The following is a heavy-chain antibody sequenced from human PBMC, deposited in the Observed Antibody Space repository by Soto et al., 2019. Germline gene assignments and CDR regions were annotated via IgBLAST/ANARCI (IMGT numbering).Heavy chain of an antibody. CDR1: GYTFPDHY. CDR2: IGPETGAT. J-gene: IGHJ4*02. V-gene: IGHV1-2*02. CDR3: GRGRSGQIVVFY. Sequence: AAVQVPCQASGYTFPDHYIHCVRQAPEQGPEWMGEIGPETGATSYAQKFQGRVTMIRDMSINTVYMELNNLSPDDTAVYYCGRGRSGQIVVFYWGQGTPVTVSS. D-gene: IGHD1-26*01.